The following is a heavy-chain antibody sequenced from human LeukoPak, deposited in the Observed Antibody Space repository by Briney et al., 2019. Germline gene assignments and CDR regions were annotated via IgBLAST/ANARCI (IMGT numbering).Heavy chain of an antibody. CDR1: GYTFTSYY. CDR2: ISAYNGNT. Sequence: ASVKVSCKASGYTFTSYYMHWVRQAPGQGLEWMGWISAYNGNTNYAQNLQGRVTMTTDTSTSTAYMELRSLRSDDTAVYYCARDRDSDPTGIAVAHWGRGTLVTVSS. J-gene: IGHJ1*01. D-gene: IGHD6-19*01. CDR3: ARDRDSDPTGIAVAH. V-gene: IGHV1-18*04.